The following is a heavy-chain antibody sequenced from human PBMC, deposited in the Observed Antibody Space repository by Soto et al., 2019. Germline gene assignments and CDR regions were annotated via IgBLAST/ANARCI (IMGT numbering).Heavy chain of an antibody. CDR2: IYHSGST. Sequence: NPSETLSLTCAVSGGSISSSNWWSWVRQPPGKGLEWIGEIYHSGSTNYNPSLKSRVTISVDKSKNQFSLKLSSVTAADTVAYYCARRVAAAGYWFDPWGQGTLVTVSS. V-gene: IGHV4-4*02. J-gene: IGHJ5*02. D-gene: IGHD6-13*01. CDR3: ARRVAAAGYWFDP. CDR1: GGSISSSNW.